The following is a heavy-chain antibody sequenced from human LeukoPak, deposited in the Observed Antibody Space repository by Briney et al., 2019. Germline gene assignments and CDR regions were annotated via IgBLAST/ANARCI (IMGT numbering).Heavy chain of an antibody. V-gene: IGHV4-31*03. CDR3: ARNRDGYNSFDY. J-gene: IGHJ4*02. CDR2: IYYSGSS. CDR1: GGSINNGGYY. D-gene: IGHD5-24*01. Sequence: PSETLSLTCTVSGGSINNGGYYWSWIRQHPGKGLEWIGYIYYSGSSYYNPSLRSRVTISVDTSKNHFSLKLSSVAAADTAVYYCARNRDGYNSFDYWGQGTLVTISS.